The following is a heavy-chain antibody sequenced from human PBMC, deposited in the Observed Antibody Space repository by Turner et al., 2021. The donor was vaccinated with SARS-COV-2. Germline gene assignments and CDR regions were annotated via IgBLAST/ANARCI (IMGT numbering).Heavy chain of an antibody. CDR2: IYSGGTP. Sequence: EVQLVEIGGGLIQPGGFLSPSCPASGFTVSSNYMSWVRQAPGKGLEWVSLIYSGGTPYYADYVKGRFTVSRDNSKNTLYLKMNSLRAEDTAVYYCTRNDPLGGMDVWGQGTTVTVSS. CDR3: TRNDPLGGMDV. CDR1: GFTVSSNY. J-gene: IGHJ6*02. D-gene: IGHD3-16*01. V-gene: IGHV3-53*02.